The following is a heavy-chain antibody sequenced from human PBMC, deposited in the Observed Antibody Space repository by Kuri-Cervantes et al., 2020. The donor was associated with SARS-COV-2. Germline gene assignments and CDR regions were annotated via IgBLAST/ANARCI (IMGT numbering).Heavy chain of an antibody. D-gene: IGHD3-3*01. J-gene: IGHJ6*02. V-gene: IGHV3-30-3*01. Sequence: GESLKISCAASGFTFSSYAMHWVRQAPGKGLEWVAVISYDGSNKYYADSVKGRFTISRDNSKNTLYLQMNGLRAEDTAVYYCARDVWSGYYYGMDVWGQGTTVTVSS. CDR1: GFTFSSYA. CDR2: ISYDGSNK. CDR3: ARDVWSGYYYGMDV.